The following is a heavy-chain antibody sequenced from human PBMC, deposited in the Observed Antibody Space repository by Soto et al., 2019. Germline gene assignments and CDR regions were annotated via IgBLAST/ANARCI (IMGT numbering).Heavy chain of an antibody. D-gene: IGHD6-13*01. CDR1: GFTFSSYA. Sequence: EVQLLESGGGLVQPGGSLRFSCAASGFTFSSYAMNWVRQAPGKGLEWVSVISGSDGSTYYADSVKGRFTISRDNSKNTLNLQMNSLRAEDTAVYYCARRSSSLYFDYWGQGTLVTVSS. CDR3: ARRSSSLYFDY. CDR2: ISGSDGST. J-gene: IGHJ4*02. V-gene: IGHV3-23*01.